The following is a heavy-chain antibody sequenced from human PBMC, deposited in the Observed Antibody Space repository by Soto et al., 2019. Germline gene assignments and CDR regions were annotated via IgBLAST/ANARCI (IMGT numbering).Heavy chain of an antibody. V-gene: IGHV3-23*01. CDR3: AKPDIVATHSTGY. CDR2: ISGSGGST. Sequence: HPGGSRRLSCAASGFTFSSYAMSWVRQAPGKGLEWVSAISGSGGSTYYADSVKGRFTISRDNSKNTLYLQMNSLRAEDTAVYYCAKPDIVATHSTGYWGQGTLVTVSS. D-gene: IGHD5-12*01. J-gene: IGHJ4*02. CDR1: GFTFSSYA.